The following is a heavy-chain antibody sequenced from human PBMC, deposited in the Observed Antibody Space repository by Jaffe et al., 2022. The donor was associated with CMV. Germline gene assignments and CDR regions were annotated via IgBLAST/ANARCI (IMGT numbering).Heavy chain of an antibody. CDR1: GFTFSHYW. CDR3: ARALDTSGYYYYHYYYMDV. CDR2: TKDDGSEG. D-gene: IGHD3-22*01. V-gene: IGHV3-7*03. Sequence: EVQLVESGGGLVQPGGSLRLSCRASGFTFSHYWMTWVRQAPGKGLEWVAQTKDDGSEGYYVDSVRGRFTISRDNAQNSLFLQMDSLRAEDTAVYYCARALDTSGYYYYHYYYMDVWGEGTTVTVSS. J-gene: IGHJ6*03.